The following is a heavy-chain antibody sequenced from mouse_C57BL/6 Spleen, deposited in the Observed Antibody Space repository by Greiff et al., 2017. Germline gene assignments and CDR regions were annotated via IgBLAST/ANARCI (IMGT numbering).Heavy chain of an antibody. Sequence: EVKLQESGGGLVQPGGSMKLSCAASGFTFSDAWMDWVRQSPEKGLEWVAEIRNKANNHATYYAESVKGRFTISRDDSKSSVYLQMNSLRAEDTGIYYCTRIYYDYDGYFDVWGTGTTVTVSS. CDR2: IRNKANNHAT. CDR1: GFTFSDAW. CDR3: TRIYYDYDGYFDV. J-gene: IGHJ1*03. D-gene: IGHD2-4*01. V-gene: IGHV6-6*01.